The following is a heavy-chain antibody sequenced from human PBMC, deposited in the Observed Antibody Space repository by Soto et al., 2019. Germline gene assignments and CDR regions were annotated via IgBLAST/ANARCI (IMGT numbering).Heavy chain of an antibody. J-gene: IGHJ4*02. Sequence: SGPTLVNPTQTLTLTCTFSGSSLSTSGMCVSWIRQPPGKALEWLARIDWDDDKYYSTSLKTRLTISKDTSKNQVVLTMTNMDPGDTATFFCSRIKEYYDFWSGYYSEIDYRGQGTLVTVSS. D-gene: IGHD3-3*01. CDR3: SRIKEYYDFWSGYYSEIDY. CDR1: GSSLSTSGMC. V-gene: IGHV2-70*11. CDR2: IDWDDDK.